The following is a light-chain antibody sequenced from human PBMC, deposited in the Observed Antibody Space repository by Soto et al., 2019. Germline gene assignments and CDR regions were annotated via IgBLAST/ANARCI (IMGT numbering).Light chain of an antibody. V-gene: IGKV3-20*01. CDR3: QQYGSSGT. CDR1: QSVSINY. J-gene: IGKJ1*01. Sequence: ESVLTQSPGTLSLSPGERATLSCRASQSVSINYLAWYQQKPGQAPRLLIYGASTRATGIPDTFSGSGSGTDFTLTITRLEPEDFAVYYCQQYGSSGTFGQGTKVDIK. CDR2: GAS.